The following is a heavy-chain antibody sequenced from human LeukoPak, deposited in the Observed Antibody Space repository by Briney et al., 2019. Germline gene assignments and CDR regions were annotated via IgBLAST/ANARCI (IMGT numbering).Heavy chain of an antibody. CDR1: GGSINSYY. CDR2: VYYSGST. D-gene: IGHD5-24*01. J-gene: IGHJ3*02. CDR3: ARVGDGYNYDRNAFDI. V-gene: IGHV4-59*01. Sequence: SETLSLTCTVSGGSINSYYWSWIRQPPGKGLEWIGYVYYSGSTNYNPSLKSRVTISVDTSKNQFSLKLSSVTAADTAVYYCARVGDGYNYDRNAFDIWGQGTMVTVSS.